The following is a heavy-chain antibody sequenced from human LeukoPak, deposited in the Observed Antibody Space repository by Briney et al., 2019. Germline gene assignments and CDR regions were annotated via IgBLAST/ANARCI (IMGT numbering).Heavy chain of an antibody. CDR1: GGTFSSYA. V-gene: IGHV1-69*01. D-gene: IGHD5-18*01. CDR3: ARGGYSYGYHYYGMDV. J-gene: IGHJ6*02. Sequence: SVKVSCKASGGTFSSYAISWVRQAPGQGLEWMGGIIPIFGTANYAQKFQGRVTITADGSTSTAYMELSSLRSEDTAVYYCARGGYSYGYHYYGMDVWGQGTTVTVSS. CDR2: IIPIFGTA.